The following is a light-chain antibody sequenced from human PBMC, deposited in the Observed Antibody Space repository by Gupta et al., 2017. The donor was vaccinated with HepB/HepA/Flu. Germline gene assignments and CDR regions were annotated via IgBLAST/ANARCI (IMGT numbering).Light chain of an antibody. CDR1: SSNTGSKT. Sequence: QSVLIQAPSASGTPGQRVSISSSGSSSNTGSKTVSWYQQIPGKAPNLLMYNNDKRHSGVPDRFSGSKSGTSASLAINGLQAEDEADYYCSAWDTSLNGVLFGGGTKLTVL. J-gene: IGLJ3*02. CDR3: SAWDTSLNGVL. V-gene: IGLV1-44*01. CDR2: NND.